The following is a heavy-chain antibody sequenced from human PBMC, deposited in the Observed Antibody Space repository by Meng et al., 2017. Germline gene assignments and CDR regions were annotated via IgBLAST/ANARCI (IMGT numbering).Heavy chain of an antibody. Sequence: QVQLQQWGAGLLNPSETLSLTCAVYGGSFSGYYWSWIRQPPGKGLEWIGEINHIGSTNYNPSLKSRVTISVDTSKNQFSLKLSSVTAADTAVYYCARRGIAARPFYYWGQGTLVTVSS. J-gene: IGHJ4*02. D-gene: IGHD6-6*01. V-gene: IGHV4-34*01. CDR1: GGSFSGYY. CDR2: INHIGST. CDR3: ARRGIAARPFYY.